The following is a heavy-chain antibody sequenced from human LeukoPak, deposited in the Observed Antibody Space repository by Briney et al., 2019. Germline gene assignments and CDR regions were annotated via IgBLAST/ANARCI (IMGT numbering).Heavy chain of an antibody. D-gene: IGHD4-11*01. CDR2: INSDGSSS. CDR3: VRDNYGVDY. CDR1: GFTFSNYW. V-gene: IGHV3-74*01. Sequence: GGSLRLSCAALGFTFSNYWRQWVRHAPGKGLVWVSHINSDGSSSTYADSVKGRFTISRDNAKNTLYLQMNSLRAEDTAVYYCVRDNYGVDYWGQGTLVTVSS. J-gene: IGHJ4*02.